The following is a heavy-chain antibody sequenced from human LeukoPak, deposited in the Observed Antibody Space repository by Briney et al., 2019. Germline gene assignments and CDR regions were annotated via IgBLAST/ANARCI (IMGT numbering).Heavy chain of an antibody. V-gene: IGHV3-53*01. D-gene: IGHD2-8*01. CDR1: GFTVSSNY. J-gene: IGHJ4*02. CDR2: IYSGGST. Sequence: PGGSLRLSCAASGFTVSSNYMSWVRQAPGKGLEWVSVIYSGGSTCYADSVKGRFTISRDNSKNTLYLQMNSLRAEDTAVYYCAREDIVLMVYDYWGQGTLVTVSS. CDR3: AREDIVLMVYDY.